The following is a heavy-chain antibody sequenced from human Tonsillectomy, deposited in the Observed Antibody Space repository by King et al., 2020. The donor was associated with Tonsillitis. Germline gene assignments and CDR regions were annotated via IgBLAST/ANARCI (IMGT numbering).Heavy chain of an antibody. D-gene: IGHD3-22*01. CDR2: ISYDGSNK. CDR3: ARELGRSGYPFDY. CDR1: GVMFSRNT. J-gene: IGHJ4*02. V-gene: IGHV3-30*01. Sequence: VQLVESGGGVVQPGRSLRLACAASGVMFSRNTMHWVRQAPGKGLEWVAIISYDGSNKYYAEAVKGRFTISRDNSKNTIYLQMNSLTDDETAVYYCARELGRSGYPFDYWGQGTLLTVSS.